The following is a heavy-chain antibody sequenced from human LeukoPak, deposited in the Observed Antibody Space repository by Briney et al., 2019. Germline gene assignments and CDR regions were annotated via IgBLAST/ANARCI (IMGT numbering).Heavy chain of an antibody. CDR2: INPNSGGT. V-gene: IGHV1-2*02. CDR3: ARDCGDYNRAFDI. CDR1: GYTFTGYY. Sequence: GASVKVSCKASGYTFTGYYMHWVRQAPGQGLEWMGWINPNSGGTNYAQKFQGRVTMTRDTSISTAYMELSRLRSDDTALYYCARDCGDYNRAFDIWGPGAMVTVSS. J-gene: IGHJ3*02. D-gene: IGHD4-17*01.